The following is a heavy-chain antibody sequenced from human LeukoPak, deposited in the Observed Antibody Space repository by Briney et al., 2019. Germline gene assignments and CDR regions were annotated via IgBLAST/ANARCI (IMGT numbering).Heavy chain of an antibody. D-gene: IGHD7-27*01. CDR1: GLTFSSYT. J-gene: IGHJ4*02. Sequence: PGGSLRLSCAASGLTFSSYTMSWVRQAPGKGLEWVSTIATSDGNTYYADSVKGRFTVSGDNSKNTLFLQMNSLRAEDTAVYYCAKDGGLWVSAHWGDSWGRGTLVTVSS. V-gene: IGHV3-23*01. CDR3: AKDGGLWVSAHWGDS. CDR2: IATSDGNT.